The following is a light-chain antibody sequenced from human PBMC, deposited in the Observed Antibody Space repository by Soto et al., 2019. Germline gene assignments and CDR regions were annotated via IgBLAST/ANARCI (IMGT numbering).Light chain of an antibody. CDR2: KAS. CDR1: QSISSG. CDR3: QQHNTYSRT. V-gene: IGKV1-5*03. Sequence: DIQMTQSPSTLSASVGDRVTITCRASQSISSGLAWYQQKPGKAPKLLIYKASSLESGVPSRFSGSGSATEFTLTISSLQPDDFATYYCQQHNTYSRTFGQGTKVEIK. J-gene: IGKJ1*01.